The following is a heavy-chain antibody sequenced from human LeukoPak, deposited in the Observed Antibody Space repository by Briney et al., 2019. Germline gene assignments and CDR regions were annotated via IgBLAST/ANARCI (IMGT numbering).Heavy chain of an antibody. CDR1: GFTFSSYE. Sequence: PGGSLRLSCSVSGFTFSSYEMKWVRQAPGKGLEWISYISSSGRTIHYADSVKGRFTISRDNARSSLYLQMNSLRAEDTAVYYCVSGYLYGDYWGQGTLVTVSS. D-gene: IGHD3-22*01. V-gene: IGHV3-48*03. J-gene: IGHJ4*02. CDR2: ISSSGRTI. CDR3: VSGYLYGDY.